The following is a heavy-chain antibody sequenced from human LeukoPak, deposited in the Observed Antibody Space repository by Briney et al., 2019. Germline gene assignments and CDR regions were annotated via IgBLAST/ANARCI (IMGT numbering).Heavy chain of an antibody. CDR3: TRQTGYSSKGTRFDP. CDR1: VGSISSDY. D-gene: IGHD6-19*01. V-gene: IGHV4-59*08. Sequence: SGALSLTCTVPVGSISSDYWSGSRQPPGKGREWMGYIYYSGSTNKTPSHKRRITISVDPTKNPFSLKLSSVTAADPTVYYCTRQTGYSSKGTRFDPWGQGTLVTVSS. J-gene: IGHJ5*02. CDR2: IYYSGST.